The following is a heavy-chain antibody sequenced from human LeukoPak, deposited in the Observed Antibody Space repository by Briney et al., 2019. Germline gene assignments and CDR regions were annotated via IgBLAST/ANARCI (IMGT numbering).Heavy chain of an antibody. V-gene: IGHV4-31*03. J-gene: IGHJ4*02. CDR3: ARGRDIVVVPANSYYFDY. Sequence: SETLSLTCTVSGGSISSGGYYWSWIRQHPGKGLEWIGYIYYSGSTYYNPSLKSRVTISVDTPKNQFSLKLSSVTAADTAVYYCARGRDIVVVPANSYYFDYWGQGTLVTVSS. D-gene: IGHD2-2*01. CDR2: IYYSGST. CDR1: GGSISSGGYY.